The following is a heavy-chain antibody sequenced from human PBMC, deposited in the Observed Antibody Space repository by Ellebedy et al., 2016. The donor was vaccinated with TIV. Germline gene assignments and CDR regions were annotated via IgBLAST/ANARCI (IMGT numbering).Heavy chain of an antibody. CDR3: ASKGVVEPRDAFDI. V-gene: IGHV3-30-3*01. D-gene: IGHD2-2*01. CDR1: GFTFNIFA. CDR2: ISHDGTNT. J-gene: IGHJ3*02. Sequence: GGSLRLSXAASGFTFNIFAMHWVRQTPGNGLEWVAVISHDGTNTHYADSVKGRFTFSRDNFNNTLYLQMNSLRPDDTALYYCASKGVVEPRDAFDIWGQGTMVTVSS.